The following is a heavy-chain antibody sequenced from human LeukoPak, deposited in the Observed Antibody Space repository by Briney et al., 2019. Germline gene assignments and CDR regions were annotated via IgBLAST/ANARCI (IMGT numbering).Heavy chain of an antibody. CDR3: AGDEGWTFDI. V-gene: IGHV3-7*01. Sequence: GGSLRLSCAASGFSFSTHWMSWFRQAPGKGLEWVALIRQDGSVIHYVDSVKGRFTISRDNAKNSLSLQMNSLRADDTAVYYCAGDEGWTFDIWGQGTKVTVSS. CDR2: IRQDGSVI. CDR1: GFSFSTHW. J-gene: IGHJ3*02. D-gene: IGHD5-24*01.